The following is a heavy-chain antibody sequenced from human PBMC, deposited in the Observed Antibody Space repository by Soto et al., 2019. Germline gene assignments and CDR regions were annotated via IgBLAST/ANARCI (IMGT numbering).Heavy chain of an antibody. J-gene: IGHJ4*02. CDR3: ASRKSSPYFDY. CDR1: GGSISSGDYY. CDR2: IYYSGST. V-gene: IGHV4-30-4*01. D-gene: IGHD3-10*01. Sequence: SETLSLPCTVSGGSISSGDYYWSWIRQPPGKGLEWIGYIYYSGSTYYNPSLKSRVTISVDTSKNQFSLKLSSVTAADTAVYYCASRKSSPYFDYWGQGTLVTVSS.